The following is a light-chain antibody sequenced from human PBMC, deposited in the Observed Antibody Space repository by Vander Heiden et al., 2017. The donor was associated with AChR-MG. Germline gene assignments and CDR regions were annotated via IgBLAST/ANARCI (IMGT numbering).Light chain of an antibody. J-gene: IGLJ2*01. CDR2: SNN. Sequence: QSVLTQPPSASGTPGQRVTISCSGTRSNIGTKTVPWYQQLPGTAPKRLIYSNNQRPSGVPDRFSVSKSGTSASLAISGLQSEDEADYYCAAWDDSLNGPVFGGGTKLTVL. CDR1: RSNIGTKT. V-gene: IGLV1-44*01. CDR3: AAWDDSLNGPV.